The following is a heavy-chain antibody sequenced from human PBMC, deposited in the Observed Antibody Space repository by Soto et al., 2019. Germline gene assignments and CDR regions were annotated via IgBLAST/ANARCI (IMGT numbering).Heavy chain of an antibody. V-gene: IGHV3-23*01. CDR3: AKGLDSSRWQSFFDY. D-gene: IGHD6-13*01. Sequence: PGGSLRLSGAASGFTFSSYAISWVRQAPWKGLEWVSAISGSGVSTYYADSVKGRFTISRDNSKKTLYLQMNSLRAEDTAVYYCAKGLDSSRWQSFFDYLGQGTLVTVCS. CDR2: ISGSGVST. CDR1: GFTFSSYA. J-gene: IGHJ4*02.